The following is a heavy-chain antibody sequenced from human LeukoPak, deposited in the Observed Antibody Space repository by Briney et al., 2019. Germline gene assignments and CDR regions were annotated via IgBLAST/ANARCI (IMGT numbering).Heavy chain of an antibody. CDR1: GFTFSSYW. D-gene: IGHD5-18*01. V-gene: IGHV3-23*01. J-gene: IGHJ4*02. Sequence: GGSLRLSCAASGFTFSSYWMHWVRQAPGKGLEWVSAISGSGGNTYYADSVKGRFTISRDNSKNTLYLQMNSLRAEDTAVYYCAKDTTWIQLWFSGWGQGTLVTVSS. CDR3: AKDTTWIQLWFSG. CDR2: ISGSGGNT.